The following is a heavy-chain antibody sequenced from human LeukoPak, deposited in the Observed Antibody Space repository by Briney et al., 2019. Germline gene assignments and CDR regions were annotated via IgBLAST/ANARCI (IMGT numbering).Heavy chain of an antibody. CDR1: GFTVNSNY. CDR2: IYSGGTT. Sequence: PGGSLRLSCAASGFTVNSNYMNWVRQAPGKGLEWVSVIYSGGTTYYADSVKGRFTISRDNSKSSLYLQMNSLRAEDTAVYYCAKDGYCSAGSCFSANDAFDIWGQGTMVTVSS. D-gene: IGHD2-15*01. J-gene: IGHJ3*02. CDR3: AKDGYCSAGSCFSANDAFDI. V-gene: IGHV3-53*01.